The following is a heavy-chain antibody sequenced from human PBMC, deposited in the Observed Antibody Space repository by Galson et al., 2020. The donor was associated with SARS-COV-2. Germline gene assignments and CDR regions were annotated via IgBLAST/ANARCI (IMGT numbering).Heavy chain of an antibody. J-gene: IGHJ3*02. Sequence: GGSLRLSCAAPGLTLSAHYMDWVRQAPGKGLEWVGRSRSKAKRYNTEYAASVRGRFTISRDESGNVMYLQMNSLKTEDTAVYYCSRDQPPIVGATTSAFDIWGQGTKVTVFS. CDR2: SRSKAKRYNT. D-gene: IGHD1-26*01. CDR3: SRDQPPIVGATTSAFDI. CDR1: GLTLSAHY. V-gene: IGHV3-72*01.